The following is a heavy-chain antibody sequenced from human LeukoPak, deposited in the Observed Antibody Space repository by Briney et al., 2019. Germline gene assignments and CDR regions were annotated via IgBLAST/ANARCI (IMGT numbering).Heavy chain of an antibody. D-gene: IGHD2-15*01. Sequence: TGGSLRLSCAASGFTFSSYAMSWVRQAPGKGLEWVSAISGSGGSTYYADSVKGRFTISRDNSKNTLYLQMNSLRAEDTAVYYCAKDLVTVLLGYCSGGSCRADAFDIWGQGTMVTVSS. CDR3: AKDLVTVLLGYCSGGSCRADAFDI. CDR2: ISGSGGST. J-gene: IGHJ3*02. CDR1: GFTFSSYA. V-gene: IGHV3-23*01.